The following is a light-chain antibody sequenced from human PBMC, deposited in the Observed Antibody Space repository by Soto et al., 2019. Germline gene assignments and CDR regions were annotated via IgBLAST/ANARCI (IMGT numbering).Light chain of an antibody. V-gene: IGKV3-20*01. CDR1: RSVRYNY. CDR2: GVS. CDR3: QQYGTPPRA. J-gene: IGKJ1*01. Sequence: EDVVTQSPGPVSLSPGEGATLSCRASRSVRYNYLAWYQQKPGQAPRLLIYGVSTRATGIPDRFSGSGSGTYFTLTISRLDPEDFAVYYCQQYGTPPRAVGQGTKVDIK.